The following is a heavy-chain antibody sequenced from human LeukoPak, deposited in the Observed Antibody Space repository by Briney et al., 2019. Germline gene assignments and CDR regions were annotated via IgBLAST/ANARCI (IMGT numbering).Heavy chain of an antibody. CDR1: GFILSSND. D-gene: IGHD3-22*01. CDR3: ARDGGDYYDSSGYPFHH. V-gene: IGHV3-21*01. J-gene: IGHJ1*01. CDR2: ISTSSSYI. Sequence: PGGSLRLSCAASGFILSSNDMHWVRQAPGKGLEWVSSISTSSSYIYYADSVKGRFTISRDNAKKSLYLQMNSLRAGDTAVYYCARDGGDYYDSSGYPFHHWGQGTLVTVSS.